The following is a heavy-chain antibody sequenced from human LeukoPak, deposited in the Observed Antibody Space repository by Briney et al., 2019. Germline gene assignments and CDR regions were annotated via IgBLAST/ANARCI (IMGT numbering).Heavy chain of an antibody. CDR3: ARDLTVVANAFDI. J-gene: IGHJ3*02. D-gene: IGHD2-15*01. CDR2: ISSSSSYI. CDR1: GFTFSSYS. Sequence: GGSLRLSCAASGFTFSSYSMNWVRQGPGKGLEWVSSISSSSSYIYYADSVKGRFTISRDNAKNSLYLQMNSLRAEDTAVYYCARDLTVVANAFDIWGQGTMVTVSS. V-gene: IGHV3-21*01.